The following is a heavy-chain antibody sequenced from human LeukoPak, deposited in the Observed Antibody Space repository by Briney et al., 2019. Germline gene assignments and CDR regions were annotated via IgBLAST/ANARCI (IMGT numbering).Heavy chain of an antibody. V-gene: IGHV3-23*01. CDR2: ITGNGVNT. J-gene: IGHJ4*02. D-gene: IGHD2-2*02. CDR3: AKPRADIPATVFDS. CDR1: GFTFTSYA. Sequence: RPGGSLRLSCATSGFTFTSYAMNWVRQAPGKGLEWVAAITGNGVNTYYADSVKGRFTISSDPSKNTLFLQMHSLRADDTAGYYCAKPRADIPATVFDSWGQGALVTVSS.